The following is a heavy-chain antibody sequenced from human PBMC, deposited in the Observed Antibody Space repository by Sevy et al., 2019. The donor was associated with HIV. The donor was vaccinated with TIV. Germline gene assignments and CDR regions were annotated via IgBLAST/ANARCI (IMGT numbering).Heavy chain of an antibody. J-gene: IGHJ3*02. CDR3: TTEGAAVAPDAFDI. Sequence: GGSLRLSCAASGFTFSNAWMSWVRQAPGKGLEWVGRIKSKTDGGTTDYAAPVKGRFTISRDDSKNTLYLQMNSLKTEDTAVYYCTTEGAAVAPDAFDIWGKGTMVTVSS. CDR1: GFTFSNAW. V-gene: IGHV3-15*01. CDR2: IKSKTDGGTT. D-gene: IGHD6-19*01.